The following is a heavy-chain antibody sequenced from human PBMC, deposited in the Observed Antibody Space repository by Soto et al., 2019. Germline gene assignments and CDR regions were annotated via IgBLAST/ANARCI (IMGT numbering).Heavy chain of an antibody. V-gene: IGHV3-66*01. D-gene: IGHD7-27*01. Sequence: VQVVESGGGLVQPGGSLRLSCAASGFYVSNYYMSWFRQAPGKGLEWVSVIYRGGAISYAASVQGRFTTTRDISRNTPYLQRNSLRVDDTAVYYCARDRRAGDTLWGQGDVVNVSP. CDR3: ARDRRAGDTL. CDR2: IYRGGAI. J-gene: IGHJ4*02. CDR1: GFYVSNYY.